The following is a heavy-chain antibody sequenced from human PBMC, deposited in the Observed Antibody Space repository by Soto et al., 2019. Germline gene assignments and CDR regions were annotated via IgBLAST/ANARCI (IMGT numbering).Heavy chain of an antibody. J-gene: IGHJ5*02. D-gene: IGHD3-3*01. V-gene: IGHV4-4*02. CDR3: ARDKGGPYYDFWSGYPRRGFDP. CDR2: IYHSGST. Sequence: SETLSLTCAVSGCSISSSNWWSWVRQPPGKGLEWIGEIYHSGSTNYNPSLKSRVTISVDTSKNQFSLKLSSVTAADTAVYYCARDKGGPYYDFWSGYPRRGFDPWGQGTLVTVSS. CDR1: GCSISSSNW.